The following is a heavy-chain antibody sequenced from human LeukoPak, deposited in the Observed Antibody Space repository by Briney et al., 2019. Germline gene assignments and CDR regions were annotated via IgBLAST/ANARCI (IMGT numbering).Heavy chain of an antibody. CDR1: GFTFDDYA. CDR2: ISWNSGSI. J-gene: IGHJ4*02. Sequence: PGGSLRLSCAASGFTFDDYAMHWVRQAPGKGLEWVSGISWNSGSIGYADSVKGRFTTSRDNAKNSLYLQMNSLRAEDTALYYCAKVPGYWGQGTLVTVSS. CDR3: AKVPGY. V-gene: IGHV3-9*01.